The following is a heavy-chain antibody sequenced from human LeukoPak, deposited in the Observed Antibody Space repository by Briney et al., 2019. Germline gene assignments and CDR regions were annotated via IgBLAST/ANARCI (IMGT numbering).Heavy chain of an antibody. J-gene: IGHJ3*02. Sequence: GESLRLSCAASGFTFSSYTMNWVRQAPGKGLVWVSRINSEGYSTNYADSVKGRFTISRDNAKNTLYLQMNSLRAEDTAVYYCARGGDAFDIWGQGTMVTVSP. D-gene: IGHD1-26*01. CDR1: GFTFSSYT. CDR2: INSEGYST. V-gene: IGHV3-74*01. CDR3: ARGGDAFDI.